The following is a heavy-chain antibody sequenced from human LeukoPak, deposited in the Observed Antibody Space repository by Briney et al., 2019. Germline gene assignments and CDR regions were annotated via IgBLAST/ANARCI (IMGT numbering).Heavy chain of an antibody. V-gene: IGHV4-59*01. Sequence: SETLSLTCTVSGSSISRYYWSWLRQPPGKGLEWIGYIYHSGSTNYSPSLKSRVTMSLDTSRTQFSLNLSSVTAADTTVYYCARDRPYYFGSGTYYDGFDSWGQGTLVTVSS. CDR2: IYHSGST. D-gene: IGHD3-10*01. CDR3: ARDRPYYFGSGTYYDGFDS. CDR1: GSSISRYY. J-gene: IGHJ4*02.